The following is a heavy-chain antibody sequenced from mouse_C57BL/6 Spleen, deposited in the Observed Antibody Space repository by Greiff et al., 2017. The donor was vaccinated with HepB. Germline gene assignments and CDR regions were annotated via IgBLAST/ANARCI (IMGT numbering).Heavy chain of an antibody. D-gene: IGHD2-5*01. CDR1: GFTFSDYG. CDR3: ARTYSKRGYYFDY. J-gene: IGHJ2*01. CDR2: ISSGSSTI. V-gene: IGHV5-17*01. Sequence: EVQLVESGGGLVKPGGSLKLSCAASGFTFSDYGMHWVRQAPEKGLEWVAYISSGSSTIYYADTVKGRFTISRDNAKNTLFLQMTSLRSEDTAMYYCARTYSKRGYYFDYWGQGTTLTVSS.